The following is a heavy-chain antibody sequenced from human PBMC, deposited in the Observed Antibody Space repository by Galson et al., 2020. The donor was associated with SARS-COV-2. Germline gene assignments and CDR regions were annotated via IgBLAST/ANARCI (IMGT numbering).Heavy chain of an antibody. J-gene: IGHJ3*02. D-gene: IGHD6-13*01. CDR2: TYYRSKWYN. CDR1: GDSVSSNSAA. CDR3: ARKYSSSWYFAFDI. V-gene: IGHV6-1*01. Sequence: SQTLSLTCAISGDSVSSNSAACNLIRQSPSRGLECLGRTYYRSKWYNDYAVSVKSRITINPDTSKNQFSLQLNSVTPEDTAVYYCARKYSSSWYFAFDIWGQGTMVTVSS.